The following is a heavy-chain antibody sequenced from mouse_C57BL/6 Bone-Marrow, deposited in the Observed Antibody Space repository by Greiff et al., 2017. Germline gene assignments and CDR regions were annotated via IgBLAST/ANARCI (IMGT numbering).Heavy chain of an antibody. J-gene: IGHJ2*01. CDR1: GFTFSSYG. D-gene: IGHD2-3*01. Sequence: EVNVVESGGDLVKPGGSLKLSCAASGFTFSSYGMSWVRQTPDKRLEWVATISSGGSYTYYPDSVKGLFTISRDNAKNTLYLQMSSLKSEDTAMYYCARDDDGDYWGQGTTLTVSS. CDR2: ISSGGSYT. V-gene: IGHV5-6*01. CDR3: ARDDDGDY.